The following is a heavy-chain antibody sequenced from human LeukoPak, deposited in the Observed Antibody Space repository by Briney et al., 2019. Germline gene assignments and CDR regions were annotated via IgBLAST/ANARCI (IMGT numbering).Heavy chain of an antibody. CDR1: GYTFTGYY. Sequence: ASVKVSCKASGYTFTGYYMHWVRQAPGQGLEWMGRINPNSGGTNYAQKFQGRVTMTRDTSISTAYMELSRLRSDDTAVYYCARPSLNSGSYWFDYWGQGTLVTVSS. D-gene: IGHD1-26*01. J-gene: IGHJ4*02. V-gene: IGHV1-2*06. CDR2: INPNSGGT. CDR3: ARPSLNSGSYWFDY.